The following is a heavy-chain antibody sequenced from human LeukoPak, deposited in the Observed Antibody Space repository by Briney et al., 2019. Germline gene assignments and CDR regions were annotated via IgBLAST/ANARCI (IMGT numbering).Heavy chain of an antibody. V-gene: IGHV4-38-2*02. Sequence: SETLSLTCTVSGYSIRSDYYWGWIRQPPGKGLEWIGSIYHSGSTYYNPSLKSRVTISVDTSKNQFSLKLSSVTAADTAVYYCARGFNTAGEFDCWGQGTLVTVSS. J-gene: IGHJ4*02. CDR1: GYSIRSDYY. D-gene: IGHD3-16*01. CDR3: ARGFNTAGEFDC. CDR2: IYHSGST.